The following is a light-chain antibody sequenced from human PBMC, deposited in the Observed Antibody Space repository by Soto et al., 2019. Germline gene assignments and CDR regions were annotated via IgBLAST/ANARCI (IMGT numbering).Light chain of an antibody. CDR3: GTWDSSLSAGV. CDR2: DNN. CDR1: SSNIGNNH. V-gene: IGLV1-51*01. J-gene: IGLJ2*01. Sequence: QSVLTQPPSVSAAPGQTVTISCSGSSSNIGNNHVSSYQHLQGSAPKLLIYDNNKRPSGIPDRFSAAKYGTSATLGITGLQPGDEADYYCGTWDSSLSAGVFGGGTKVTVL.